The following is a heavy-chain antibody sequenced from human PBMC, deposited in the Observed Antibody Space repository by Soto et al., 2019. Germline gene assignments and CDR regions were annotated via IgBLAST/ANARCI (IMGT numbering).Heavy chain of an antibody. J-gene: IGHJ6*02. CDR2: IYYSGST. V-gene: IGHV4-39*01. Sequence: QLQLQESGPGLVKPSETLSLTCTVSGGSISSSSYYWGWIRQPPGKGLEWIGSIYYSGSTYYNPSLKSRVTISVATSKNQFSLKLGSVTAADTAVYYCARHGYDFWSGYYSSGMDVWGQGTTVTVSS. CDR1: GGSISSSSYY. D-gene: IGHD3-3*01. CDR3: ARHGYDFWSGYYSSGMDV.